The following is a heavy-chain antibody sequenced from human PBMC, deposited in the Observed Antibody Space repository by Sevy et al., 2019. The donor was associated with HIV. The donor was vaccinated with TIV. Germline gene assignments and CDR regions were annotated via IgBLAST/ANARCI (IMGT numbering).Heavy chain of an antibody. CDR3: TRGRFLEWLFVDY. J-gene: IGHJ4*02. V-gene: IGHV3-49*03. Sequence: SLRLSCTASGFTFGDYAMSWFRQAPGKGLEWVGFIRSKAYGGTTEYAASVKGRFTISRDDSKSIAYLQMNSLKTEDTAVYYCTRGRFLEWLFVDYWGQGTLVTVSS. CDR1: GFTFGDYA. CDR2: IRSKAYGGTT. D-gene: IGHD3-3*01.